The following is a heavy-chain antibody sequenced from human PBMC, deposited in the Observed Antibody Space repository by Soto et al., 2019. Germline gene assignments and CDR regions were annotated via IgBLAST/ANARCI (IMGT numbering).Heavy chain of an antibody. D-gene: IGHD3-22*01. Sequence: QVQLRESGPRLVKPSGTLSLTCAVSGSSITSSNWWTWVRQPPGKGLEWIGESYHSGSSNYNPSLKSRVTISMDKSKNQFFLKLTSVTAADTAVYYCARRYYYDSSGYYLGDWGQGTLVTVSS. V-gene: IGHV4-4*02. CDR1: GSSITSSNW. CDR3: ARRYYYDSSGYYLGD. J-gene: IGHJ4*02. CDR2: SYHSGSS.